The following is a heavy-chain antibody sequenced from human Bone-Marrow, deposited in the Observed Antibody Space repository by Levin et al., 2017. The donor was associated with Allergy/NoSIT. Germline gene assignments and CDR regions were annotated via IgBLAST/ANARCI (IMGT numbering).Heavy chain of an antibody. J-gene: IGHJ3*02. V-gene: IGHV5-51*01. CDR2: IYPGDSDT. D-gene: IGHD6-6*01. CDR1: GYSFTSYW. Sequence: GGSLRLSCKGSGYSFTSYWIGWVRQMPGKGLEWMGIIYPGDSDTRYSPSFQGQVTISADKSISTAYLQWSSLKASDTAMYYCARQSIATRRSPPAYRRTTINAFDIWGQGTMVTVSS. CDR3: ARQSIATRRSPPAYRRTTINAFDI.